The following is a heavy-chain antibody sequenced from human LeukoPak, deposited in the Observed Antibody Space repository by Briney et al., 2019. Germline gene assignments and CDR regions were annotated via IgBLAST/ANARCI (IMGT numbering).Heavy chain of an antibody. CDR2: INHSGST. Sequence: PSETLSLTCAVYGGSFSGYYWSWIRQPPGKGLEWIGEINHSGSTNYNPSLKSRVTISVDTSKNQFSLKLSSVTAADTAVYYCARAQWLVFDYWGQGTLVTASS. CDR3: ARAQWLVFDY. CDR1: GGSFSGYY. V-gene: IGHV4-34*01. J-gene: IGHJ4*02. D-gene: IGHD6-19*01.